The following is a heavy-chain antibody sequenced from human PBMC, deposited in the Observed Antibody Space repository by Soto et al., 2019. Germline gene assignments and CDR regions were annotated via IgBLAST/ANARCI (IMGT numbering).Heavy chain of an antibody. D-gene: IGHD3-9*01. V-gene: IGHV4-34*01. CDR1: GGSFSGYY. J-gene: IGHJ4*02. CDR3: ARGHYDLLINHRPRGHFDY. Sequence: PRETLSLTCAVYGGSFSGYYWSWIRQPPGKGLEWIGEINHSGSTNYNPSLKSRVTISLDTSKNQFSLKLSSVTAADTAVYYCARGHYDLLINHRPRGHFDYWGQGPLVTVST. CDR2: INHSGST.